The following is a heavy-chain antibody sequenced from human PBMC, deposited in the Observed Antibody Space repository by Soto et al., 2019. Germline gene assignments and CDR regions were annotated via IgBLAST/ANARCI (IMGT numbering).Heavy chain of an antibody. CDR1: GFTFSSYG. Sequence: GGSLRLSCAASGFTFSSYGMHWVRQAPGKGLEWVAVISYDGSNKYYADSVKGRFTISRDNSKNTLYLQMNSLRAEDTAVYYCAKDTPMVRGVIAEHYYYYYGMDVWGQGTTVTVSS. CDR3: AKDTPMVRGVIAEHYYYYYGMDV. V-gene: IGHV3-30*18. J-gene: IGHJ6*02. D-gene: IGHD3-10*01. CDR2: ISYDGSNK.